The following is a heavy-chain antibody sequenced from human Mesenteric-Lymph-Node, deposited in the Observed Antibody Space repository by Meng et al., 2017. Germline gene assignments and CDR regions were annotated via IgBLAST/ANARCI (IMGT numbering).Heavy chain of an antibody. CDR3: ATDRSITMVRGVTYYYGMDV. D-gene: IGHD3-10*01. V-gene: IGHV1-8*03. CDR1: GYTFTSYD. J-gene: IGHJ6*02. CDR2: MNPNSGNT. Sequence: ASVKVSCKASGYTFTSYDINWVRQATGQGLEWMGWMNPNSGNTGYAQKFQGRVTITRNTSISTAYMELSSLRSEDTAVYYCATDRSITMVRGVTYYYGMDVWGQGTTVTVSS.